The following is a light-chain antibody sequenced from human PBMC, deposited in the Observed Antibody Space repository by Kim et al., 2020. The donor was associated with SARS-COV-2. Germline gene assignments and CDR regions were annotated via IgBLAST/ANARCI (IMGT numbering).Light chain of an antibody. J-gene: IGKJ4*01. CDR1: HTISHYC. CDR3: QQYGGSLT. V-gene: IGKV3-20*01. CDR2: GTS. Sequence: LSPSERASLSCKAGHTISHYCLAWYQQRPGQAPRLLICGTSNRDTGIPDRFSGSGSRTDFTLTISRLEPEDFAVYYCQQYGGSLTFGGGTKVDIK.